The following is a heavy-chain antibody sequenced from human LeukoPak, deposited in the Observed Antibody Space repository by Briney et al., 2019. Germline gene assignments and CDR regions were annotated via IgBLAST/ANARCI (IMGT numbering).Heavy chain of an antibody. D-gene: IGHD3-10*01. CDR2: IYWNDNK. CDR1: GFSLSRNTVG. Sequence: ESGPTLVNPTQTLTLTCTFSGFSLSRNTVGVGWIRQPPGGALGWLASIYWNDNKRYRPSLRDRVTITKDTSKNQVVLTMTNLDPVDTATYYCAHRGVVREKYFLQWGQGTLVIVS. V-gene: IGHV2-5*01. CDR3: AHRGVVREKYFLQ. J-gene: IGHJ1*01.